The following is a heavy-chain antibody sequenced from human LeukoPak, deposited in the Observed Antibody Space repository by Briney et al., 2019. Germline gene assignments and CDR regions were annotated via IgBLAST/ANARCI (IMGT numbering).Heavy chain of an antibody. V-gene: IGHV3-30*18. CDR1: GFTFSSYG. Sequence: GGSLRLSCAASGFTFSSYGMHWVRQAPGKGLEWVAVISYDGSNKYYADSVKGRFTISRDNSKNTLYLQMNSLRAEDTAVYYCAKGPHYYDSSGYPFDYWGQGTLVTVSS. CDR3: AKGPHYYDSSGYPFDY. CDR2: ISYDGSNK. J-gene: IGHJ4*02. D-gene: IGHD3-22*01.